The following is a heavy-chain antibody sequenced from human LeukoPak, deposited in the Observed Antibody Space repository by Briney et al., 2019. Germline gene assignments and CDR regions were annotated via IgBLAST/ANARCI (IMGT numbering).Heavy chain of an antibody. CDR2: TYYRSKWYN. CDR1: GDSVSSNSAA. CDR3: ARDPAYYDILTGHSPRYYYYYMDV. V-gene: IGHV6-1*01. Sequence: SQTLSLTCAISGDSVSSNSAAWNWIRQSPSRGLEWLGRTYYRSKWYNDYAVSVKSRITINPDTSKNQFSLQLNSAAPEDTAVYYCARDPAYYDILTGHSPRYYYYYMDVWGKGTTVTVSS. D-gene: IGHD3-9*01. J-gene: IGHJ6*03.